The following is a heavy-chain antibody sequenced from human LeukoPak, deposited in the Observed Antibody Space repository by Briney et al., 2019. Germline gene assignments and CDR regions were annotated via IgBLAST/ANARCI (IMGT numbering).Heavy chain of an antibody. CDR1: GFTFSSYW. D-gene: IGHD3-3*01. CDR2: INSDGSST. J-gene: IGHJ4*02. Sequence: AGGSLRLSCAASGFTFSSYWMHWVRQAPGKGLVWVSRINSDGSSTSYADSVKGRFTISTDNAKNTLYLQMNSLRAEDTAVYYCGRAGGFLEWLLADYFDYWGQGTLVTVSS. V-gene: IGHV3-74*01. CDR3: GRAGGFLEWLLADYFDY.